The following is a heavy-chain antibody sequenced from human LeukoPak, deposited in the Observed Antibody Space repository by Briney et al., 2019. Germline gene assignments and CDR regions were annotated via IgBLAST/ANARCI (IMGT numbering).Heavy chain of an antibody. D-gene: IGHD3-3*01. CDR3: AKDEPITIFGVVIIFDY. CDR2: ISSSSSYI. J-gene: IGHJ4*02. V-gene: IGHV3-21*04. Sequence: GGSLRLSCAASGFTFDDYGMSWVRQAPGKGLEWVSSISSSSSYIYYADSVKGRFTISRDNAKNSLYLQMNSLRAEDTAVYYCAKDEPITIFGVVIIFDYWGQGTLVTVSS. CDR1: GFTFDDYG.